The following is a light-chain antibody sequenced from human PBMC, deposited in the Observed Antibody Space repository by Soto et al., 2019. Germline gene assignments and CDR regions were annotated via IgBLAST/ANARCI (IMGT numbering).Light chain of an antibody. CDR1: QSVSSW. J-gene: IGKJ2*01. CDR2: DAS. V-gene: IGKV3-11*01. Sequence: EIVLTQSPATLSLSPGEIATLSCRASQSVSSWLAWYQQKPGQAPRLLIYDASNRASGIPAWFSGSGSGTDFTITISSLEPESFEVYYCQQRSNWLMYTFGQGTKLEIK. CDR3: QQRSNWLMYT.